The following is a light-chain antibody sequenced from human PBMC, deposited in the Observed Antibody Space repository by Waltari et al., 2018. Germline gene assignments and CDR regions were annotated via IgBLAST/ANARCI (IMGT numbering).Light chain of an antibody. V-gene: IGKV3-20*01. Sequence: EIVLTQSPGTLSLSPGERATLSCRASQRVGRSLAWYQQKPGQAPRLLIYGASSRATGIPDMFSGSGSVTDFSLTISRLEPEDFAVYYCQHYVRLPATFGQGTKVEIK. CDR2: GAS. CDR3: QHYVRLPAT. J-gene: IGKJ1*01. CDR1: QRVGRS.